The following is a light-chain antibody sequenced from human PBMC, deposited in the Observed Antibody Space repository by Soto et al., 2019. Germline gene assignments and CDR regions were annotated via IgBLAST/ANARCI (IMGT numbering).Light chain of an antibody. CDR3: QHHKSYPLT. CDR2: AAS. V-gene: IGKV1-9*01. J-gene: IGKJ3*01. CDR1: QDINNY. Sequence: IQSTQSPSSLSASLGDRVTMTCRASQDINNYLAWYQQKPGKAPKLLIHAASTLQSGVPSRFSGSGSGTDFTLTISSLQTEDFATYYCQHHKSYPLTFGTGTKVDIK.